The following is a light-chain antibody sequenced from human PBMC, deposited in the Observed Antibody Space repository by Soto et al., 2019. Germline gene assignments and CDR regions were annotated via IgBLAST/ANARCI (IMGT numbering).Light chain of an antibody. CDR2: RNN. Sequence: QTVVTQPPSASGTPGQRVTISCSGSSSNIGSNYVYWYQQLPGTAPKLLIYRNNQRPSGVPDRFSGSKSGTSASLAISGLRSEDEADYYCAAWDESLSGRVFGGGTKVTVL. J-gene: IGLJ2*01. CDR1: SSNIGSNY. V-gene: IGLV1-47*01. CDR3: AAWDESLSGRV.